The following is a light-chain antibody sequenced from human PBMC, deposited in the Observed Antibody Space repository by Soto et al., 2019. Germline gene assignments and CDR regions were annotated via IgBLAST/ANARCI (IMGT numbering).Light chain of an antibody. CDR2: DVN. J-gene: IGLJ1*01. CDR3: CSYAGSYRN. Sequence: ALTQPRSVSGSPGQSVPVSCTGTSSDVGGYNYVSWYQHHPGKAPRLIIYDVNKRPSGVPDRFSGAKSGNTASLTISGLQAEDEADYYCCSYAGSYRNFGTGTKLTVL. V-gene: IGLV2-11*01. CDR1: SSDVGGYNY.